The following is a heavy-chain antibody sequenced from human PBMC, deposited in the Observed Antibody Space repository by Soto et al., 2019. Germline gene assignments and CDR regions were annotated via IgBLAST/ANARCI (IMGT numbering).Heavy chain of an antibody. CDR1: GGTFSRHS. Sequence: QVQMVQSGAEVKKPGSSARVSCKVSGGTFSRHSISWVRQAPGQGLEWMGGIIPIFDATQYAQKFQGRLTITAAESTTTIHMDLSGLSPEDTAIYSCARDLTSVSGSWGQGPLVTVS. V-gene: IGHV1-69*01. CDR2: IIPIFDAT. CDR3: ARDLTSVSGS. J-gene: IGHJ4*02. D-gene: IGHD6-25*01.